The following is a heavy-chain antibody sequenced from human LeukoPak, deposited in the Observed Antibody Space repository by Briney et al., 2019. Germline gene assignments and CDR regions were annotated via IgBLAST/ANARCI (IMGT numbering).Heavy chain of an antibody. J-gene: IGHJ6*02. D-gene: IGHD2-15*01. V-gene: IGHV1-69*01. CDR3: ARDAEYCSGGSCYPLAYYYGMDV. CDR1: GGTFSSYA. Sequence: SVKVSCKASGGTFSSYAISWVRQAPGQGLEWMGGIIPIFGTANYAQKFQGRVTITADESTSTAYMELSSLRSEDTAVYYCARDAEYCSGGSCYPLAYYYGMDVWGQGTTVTVSS. CDR2: IIPIFGTA.